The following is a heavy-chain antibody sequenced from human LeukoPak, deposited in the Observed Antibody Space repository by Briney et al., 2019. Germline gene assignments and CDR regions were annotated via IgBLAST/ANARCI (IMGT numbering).Heavy chain of an antibody. J-gene: IGHJ4*02. Sequence: SETLSLTCTVSGGSIGTSHYYWGWIRQPPGKGLEWIGEINHSGSTNYNPSLKSRVTISVDTSKNQFSLKLSSVTAADTAVYYCARGWGIVDYWGQGTLVTVSS. V-gene: IGHV4-39*07. D-gene: IGHD6-13*01. CDR1: GGSIGTSHYY. CDR2: INHSGST. CDR3: ARGWGIVDY.